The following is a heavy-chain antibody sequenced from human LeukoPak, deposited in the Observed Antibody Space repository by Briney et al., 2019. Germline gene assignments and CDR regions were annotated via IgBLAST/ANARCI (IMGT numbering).Heavy chain of an antibody. Sequence: SVKVSCKASGGTFSSYAISWVRQAPGQWLEWMGGIIPIFGTANYAQKFQGRVTITADKSTSTAYMELSSLRSEDTAVYYCASPLSGWFGFDYWGQGTLVTVSS. D-gene: IGHD2-15*01. CDR1: GGTFSSYA. V-gene: IGHV1-69*06. CDR3: ASPLSGWFGFDY. CDR2: IIPIFGTA. J-gene: IGHJ4*02.